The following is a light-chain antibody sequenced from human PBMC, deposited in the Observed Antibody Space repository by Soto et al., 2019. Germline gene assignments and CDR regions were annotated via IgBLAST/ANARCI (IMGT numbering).Light chain of an antibody. J-gene: IGKJ1*01. CDR1: QSVSSN. CDR3: QHYNNWPPWT. Sequence: EIVMTQSPATLSVSPGERATLSCRASQSVSSNLARYQQKPGQVPRLLIYGASTRATGIPARFSGSGSGTEFTLTISSLQSEDFAVYYCQHYNNWPPWTFGRGTKVEIK. CDR2: GAS. V-gene: IGKV3-15*01.